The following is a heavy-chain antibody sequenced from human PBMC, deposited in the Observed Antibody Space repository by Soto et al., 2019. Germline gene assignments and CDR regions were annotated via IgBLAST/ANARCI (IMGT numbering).Heavy chain of an antibody. Sequence: GGSMRLSCAASGFTFDDYAMHWVRQNPGKGLEWVSGISWNSGSIGYADSVKGRFTISRDNAKNSPYLQMNSLRAEDTALYYCAKDMGGYGDSEAIDYWGQGTLVTVSS. CDR2: ISWNSGSI. D-gene: IGHD4-17*01. J-gene: IGHJ4*02. CDR3: AKDMGGYGDSEAIDY. V-gene: IGHV3-9*01. CDR1: GFTFDDYA.